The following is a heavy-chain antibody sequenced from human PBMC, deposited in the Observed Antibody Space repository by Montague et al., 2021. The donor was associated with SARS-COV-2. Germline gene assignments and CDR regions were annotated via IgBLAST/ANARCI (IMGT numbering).Heavy chain of an antibody. CDR3: ARTWAYGSGSYGVDP. CDR2: IYWDDDG. J-gene: IGHJ5*02. V-gene: IGHV2-5*02. CDR1: GFSLSTDGMG. D-gene: IGHD3-10*01. Sequence: PALVKPTQTLTLTCIFSGFSLSTDGMGVGWIRQPPGRALEWLALIYWDDDGRYSPSLRSRLTITEDISKNQVVLTMTNMDPVDTATYYCARTWAYGSGSYGVDPWGQGTLVTVSS.